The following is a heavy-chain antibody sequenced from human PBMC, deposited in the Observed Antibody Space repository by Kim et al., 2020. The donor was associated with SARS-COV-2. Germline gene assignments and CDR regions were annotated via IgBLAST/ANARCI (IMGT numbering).Heavy chain of an antibody. CDR2: ISYDGSNK. D-gene: IGHD6-19*01. V-gene: IGHV3-30*18. CDR1: GFTFSSYG. CDR3: AKSPGWRWLVPHDY. J-gene: IGHJ4*02. Sequence: GGSLRLSCAASGFTFSSYGMHWVRQAPGKGLEWVAVISYDGSNKYYADSVKGRFTISRDNSKNTLYLQMNSLRAEDTAVYYCAKSPGWRWLVPHDYWGQGTLVTVSS.